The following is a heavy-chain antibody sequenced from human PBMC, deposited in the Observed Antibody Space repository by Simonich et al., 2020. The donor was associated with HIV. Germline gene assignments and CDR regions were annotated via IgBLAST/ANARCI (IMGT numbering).Heavy chain of an antibody. Sequence: HVQLQQWGAGLLKPSETLSLTCAVYGGSFSGYYWSWIRQPPGKGLEWFGEINHSGSTNYNPSLKSRVTISVDTSKNQFSLKLSSVTAADTAVYYCARLTAGGLGEYFQHWGQGTLVTVSS. CDR1: GGSFSGYY. V-gene: IGHV4-34*01. CDR3: ARLTAGGLGEYFQH. J-gene: IGHJ1*01. CDR2: INHSGST. D-gene: IGHD6-13*01.